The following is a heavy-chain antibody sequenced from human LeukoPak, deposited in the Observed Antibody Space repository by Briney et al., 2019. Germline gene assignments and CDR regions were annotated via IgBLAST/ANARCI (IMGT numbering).Heavy chain of an antibody. CDR1: GFTFSSYW. J-gene: IGHJ4*02. CDR2: IKPDGSEK. V-gene: IGHV3-7*01. D-gene: IGHD4-17*01. Sequence: GGSLRLSCAASGFTFSSYWMSWVRQAPGKGLEWVGNIKPDGSEKYYVDSVKGRFTIYRDKAKNSLYLQMDSLRVEDTAVYYCVPEYYDYGDGGYWGQGTLVTVSS. CDR3: VPEYYDYGDGGY.